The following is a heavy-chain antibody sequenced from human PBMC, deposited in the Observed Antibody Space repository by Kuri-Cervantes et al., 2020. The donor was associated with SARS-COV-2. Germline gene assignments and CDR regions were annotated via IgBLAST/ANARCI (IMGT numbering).Heavy chain of an antibody. D-gene: IGHD3-3*01. CDR3: ARVHGGYYREINGY. J-gene: IGHJ4*02. CDR1: GYTFTGYY. CDR2: INPNSGGT. Sequence: GGSLRLSCKASGYTFTGYYMHWVRQAPGQGLEWMGWINPNSGGTNYAQKFQGRVTMTRDTSISTAYMELSRLRSDDTAVYYCARVHGGYYREINGYWGQGTLVTVSS. V-gene: IGHV1-2*02.